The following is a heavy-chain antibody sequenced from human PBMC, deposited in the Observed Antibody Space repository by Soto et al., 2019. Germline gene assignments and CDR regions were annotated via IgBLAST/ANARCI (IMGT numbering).Heavy chain of an antibody. J-gene: IGHJ4*02. Sequence: PSETLFLTCSVSDGSVNSGNYYWSWIRQPPGKGLEWIGHIYYIGTTDYNPSLKSRVTISVDTSKNQFSLKVTSVTAADTAVYFCAREEKQLSRYGGDFDYWGQGILVTVSS. CDR1: DGSVNSGNYY. D-gene: IGHD3-16*01. CDR3: AREEKQLSRYGGDFDY. CDR2: IYYIGTT. V-gene: IGHV4-61*01.